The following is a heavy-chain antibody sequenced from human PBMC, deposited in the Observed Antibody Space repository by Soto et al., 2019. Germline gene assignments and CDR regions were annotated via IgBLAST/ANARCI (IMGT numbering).Heavy chain of an antibody. Sequence: QVQLQQWGAGLLKPSETLSLTCAVYGGSFSGYYWSWIRQPPGKGLEWIGEINHSGSTNYTPSLKSRVTISVDTSKNQFSLKLSSVTAADTAVYYCARMRYIWGSYRSSFDYWGQGTLVTVSS. CDR2: INHSGST. V-gene: IGHV4-34*01. CDR1: GGSFSGYY. D-gene: IGHD3-16*02. CDR3: ARMRYIWGSYRSSFDY. J-gene: IGHJ4*02.